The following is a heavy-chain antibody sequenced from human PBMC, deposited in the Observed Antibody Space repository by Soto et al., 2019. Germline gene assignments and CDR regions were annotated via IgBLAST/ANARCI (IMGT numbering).Heavy chain of an antibody. CDR3: ARDYDSSGYPRYYFDY. CDR1: GFTFSSYG. D-gene: IGHD3-22*01. Sequence: QVQLVESGGGVVQPGRSLRLSCAASGFTFSSYGMDWVRQAPGEGLEWVAVIWYDGSNKYYADSVKGRFTISRDNSKNTLYLQMNSLRAEDTAVYYCARDYDSSGYPRYYFDYWGQGTLVTVSS. J-gene: IGHJ4*02. CDR2: IWYDGSNK. V-gene: IGHV3-33*01.